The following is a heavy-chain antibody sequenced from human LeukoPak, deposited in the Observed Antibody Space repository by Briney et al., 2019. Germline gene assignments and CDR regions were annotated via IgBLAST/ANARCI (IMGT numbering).Heavy chain of an antibody. J-gene: IGHJ6*02. CDR2: ISGSGGST. Sequence: PGGSLRLSCAASGFTFSSYAMSWVRQAPGKGLEWVSAISGSGGSTYYAGSVKGRFTISRDNSKNTLYLQMNSLRAEDTAVYYFAKDVAATQYSSSWYGPPPCYGMDVWGQGTTVTVSS. V-gene: IGHV3-23*01. CDR3: AKDVAATQYSSSWYGPPPCYGMDV. D-gene: IGHD6-13*01. CDR1: GFTFSSYA.